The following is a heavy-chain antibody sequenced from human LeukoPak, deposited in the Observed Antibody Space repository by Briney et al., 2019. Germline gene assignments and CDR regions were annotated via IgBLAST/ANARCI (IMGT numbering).Heavy chain of an antibody. CDR3: ARVAVAATGAFDI. Sequence: GGSLRLSCVASGFTFSRYLMSWVRQAPGKGPEWVASIKQDGSEIQSVGSVKGRFTISRDNAKNSLFLQMNSLRAEDTAVYYCARVAVAATGAFDIWGQGTMVTVSS. V-gene: IGHV3-7*04. CDR2: IKQDGSEI. J-gene: IGHJ3*02. CDR1: GFTFSRYL. D-gene: IGHD6-19*01.